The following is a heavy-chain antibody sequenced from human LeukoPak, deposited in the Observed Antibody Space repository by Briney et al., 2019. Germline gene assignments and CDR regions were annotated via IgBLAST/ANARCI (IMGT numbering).Heavy chain of an antibody. CDR3: ARVRGIVVVYFDY. D-gene: IGHD3-22*01. CDR1: GGSFSGYY. Sequence: KPSETLSLTCAVYGGSFSGYYWSWIRQPPGKGLEWIGEINHSGSTNYNPSLKSRVTISVDTSKNQFSLKLSSVTAADTAVYYCARVRGIVVVYFDYWGQGTLVTVSS. V-gene: IGHV4-34*01. J-gene: IGHJ4*02. CDR2: INHSGST.